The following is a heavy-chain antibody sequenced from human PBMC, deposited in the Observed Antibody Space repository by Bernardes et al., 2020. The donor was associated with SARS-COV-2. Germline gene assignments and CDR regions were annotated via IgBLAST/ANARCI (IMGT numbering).Heavy chain of an antibody. CDR1: GFTFGSYE. Sequence: GGSLRLSCAASGFTFGSYEMNWVRQAPGKGLEWVSYISSSGSTIYYADSVKGRFTISRDNTKNSLFLQMNSLRAEDTAVYYCARDRRDPPGCSSSSCYHAIFDYWGQGNLVTVSS. CDR3: ARDRRDPPGCSSSSCYHAIFDY. V-gene: IGHV3-48*03. D-gene: IGHD2-2*01. J-gene: IGHJ4*02. CDR2: ISSSGSTI.